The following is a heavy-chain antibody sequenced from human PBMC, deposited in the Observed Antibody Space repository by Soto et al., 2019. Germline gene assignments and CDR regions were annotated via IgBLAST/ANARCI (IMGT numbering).Heavy chain of an antibody. CDR1: GYTFTSYG. Sequence: ASVKVSCKASGYTFTSYGISWLRQAPGQGLEWMGWISAYNGNTNYAQKLQGRVTMTTDTSTSTAYMELRSLRSDDTAVYYCARAIVVVTAALDAFDIWGQGTMVTVSS. CDR2: ISAYNGNT. V-gene: IGHV1-18*01. CDR3: ARAIVVVTAALDAFDI. D-gene: IGHD2-21*02. J-gene: IGHJ3*02.